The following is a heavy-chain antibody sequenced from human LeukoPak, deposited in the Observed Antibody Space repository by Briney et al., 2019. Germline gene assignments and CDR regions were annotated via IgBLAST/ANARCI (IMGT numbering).Heavy chain of an antibody. Sequence: PGGSLRLSCAASGFTFTSSAMSWVRQAPGKGLEWVSSINNVASHIYYAASVRGRFTISRDNSKNTLYLQMNSLRAEDTAVYYCAKDLGGWGPSGGQGTLVTVSS. D-gene: IGHD3-16*01. CDR3: AKDLGGWGPS. CDR1: GFTFTSSA. J-gene: IGHJ4*02. CDR2: INNVASHI. V-gene: IGHV3-23*03.